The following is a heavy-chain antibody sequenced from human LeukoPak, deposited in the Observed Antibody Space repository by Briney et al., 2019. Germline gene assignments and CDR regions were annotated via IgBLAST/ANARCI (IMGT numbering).Heavy chain of an antibody. CDR3: AKKKSYSGYAPPFDY. CDR2: ISGSGGST. CDR1: GFTFSSYA. V-gene: IGHV3-23*01. J-gene: IGHJ4*02. Sequence: GGSPRLSCAASGFTFSSYAMSWVRQATGEGLEWVSAISGSGGSTYYADSVKGRFTISRDNSKNTLYLQMNSLRAEDTAVYYCAKKKSYSGYAPPFDYWGQGTLVTVSS. D-gene: IGHD5-12*01.